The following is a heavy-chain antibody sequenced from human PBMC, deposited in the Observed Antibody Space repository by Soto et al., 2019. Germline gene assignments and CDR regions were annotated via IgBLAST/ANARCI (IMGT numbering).Heavy chain of an antibody. J-gene: IGHJ4*02. D-gene: IGHD5-18*01. Sequence: PGGSLRLSCTASGFTFSSYAMSWFRQAPGKGLEWVSGISHSGGSTNHADSVKGRFTISRDNSKNTLFLQMNSLRAEDTAVYYCAKDKYSDGRGSFDYWGQGSLVTVSS. CDR3: AKDKYSDGRGSFDY. CDR2: ISHSGGST. CDR1: GFTFSSYA. V-gene: IGHV3-23*01.